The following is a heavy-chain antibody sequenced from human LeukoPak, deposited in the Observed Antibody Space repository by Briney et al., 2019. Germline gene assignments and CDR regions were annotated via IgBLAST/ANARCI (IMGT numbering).Heavy chain of an antibody. V-gene: IGHV4-34*01. J-gene: IGHJ4*02. CDR1: GGSFSGYY. CDR3: ARGVTGTTGD. D-gene: IGHD1-20*01. Sequence: SETLSLTCAVYGGSFSGYYWSWIRQPPGKGLEWIGEINHSGSTNYNPSLKSRVTISVDTSENQFSLKLSSVTAADTAVYYCARGVTGTTGDWGQGTLVTASS. CDR2: INHSGST.